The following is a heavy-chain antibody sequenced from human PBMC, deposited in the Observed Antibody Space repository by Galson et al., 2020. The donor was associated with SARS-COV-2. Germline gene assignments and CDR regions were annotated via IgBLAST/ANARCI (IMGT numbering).Heavy chain of an antibody. V-gene: IGHV4-34*01. CDR1: GGSFRGYS. J-gene: IGHJ6*03. Sequence: SETLSLTCAVYGGSFRGYSWTWIRQAPGKGLEWSGETKPGGDTKYSPSLSSRAPLSVDTSRNQFSLKLTSVSVADRALYFCARGRQGVVPSPVLGLGPFYSYYYMDVWGKGTTVIVSS. D-gene: IGHD3-16*01. CDR2: TKPGGDT. CDR3: ARGRQGVVPSPVLGLGPFYSYYYMDV.